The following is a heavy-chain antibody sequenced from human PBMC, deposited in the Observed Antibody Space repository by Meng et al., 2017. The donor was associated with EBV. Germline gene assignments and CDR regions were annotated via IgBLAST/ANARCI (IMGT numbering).Heavy chain of an antibody. V-gene: IGHV4-39*01. CDR1: GDSISSFYY. CDR3: ARPFPSIVSPRLDPFGD. D-gene: IGHD5/OR15-5a*01. J-gene: IGHJ4*02. Sequence: HLQLQESAPGQVRPSEPLSPTSPVPGDSISSFYYWAWLRQPPGRGLEWIGSAHYSGRTYYSPSLRSRVTVSIDTSKNQFSLRLTSVTAADTALYYCARPFPSIVSPRLDPFGDWGQGALVTVSS. CDR2: AHYSGRT.